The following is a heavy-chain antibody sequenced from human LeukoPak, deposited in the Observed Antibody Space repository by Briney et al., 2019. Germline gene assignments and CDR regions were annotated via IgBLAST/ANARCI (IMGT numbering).Heavy chain of an antibody. J-gene: IGHJ6*03. D-gene: IGHD6-19*01. Sequence: SETLSLTCTVSGGSISSYYWSWIRQPAGKGLEWIGRIDTSGNTNYKPSLKSRVTMSVDTSKNQFSLKLSSVTAADTAVYYCARGGAVANYYYYMDVWGKGTTVTISS. CDR3: ARGGAVANYYYYMDV. V-gene: IGHV4-4*07. CDR1: GGSISSYY. CDR2: IDTSGNT.